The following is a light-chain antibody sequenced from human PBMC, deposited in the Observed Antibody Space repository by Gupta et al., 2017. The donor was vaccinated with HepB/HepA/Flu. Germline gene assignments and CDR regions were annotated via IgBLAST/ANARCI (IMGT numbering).Light chain of an antibody. CDR1: SGPIASHY. Sequence: FMLTQPHSVSESPGKTVTISRTRSSGPIASHYVQWYQQRPGSAPTILIFEDNKRPSGVPDRFSGSIDSSSNAASLTISGLKGEDDADYYCQSYDTSNHWVFGGGTKLTVL. V-gene: IGLV6-57*03. CDR3: QSYDTSNHWV. J-gene: IGLJ3*02. CDR2: EDN.